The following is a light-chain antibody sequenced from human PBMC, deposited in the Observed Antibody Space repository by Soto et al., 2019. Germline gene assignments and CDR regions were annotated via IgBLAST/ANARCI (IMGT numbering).Light chain of an antibody. Sequence: QSVLTQPASVSGSPGQSITISSTGTSSDVGGYNYVSWYQQHPGKAPKLMIYDVSNRLSGLYNRFSGSKSGNTASLTISGLQAEDEADYYCSSYTSSSTQHVFGTGTKLTVL. V-gene: IGLV2-14*01. CDR1: SSDVGGYNY. CDR2: DVS. CDR3: SSYTSSSTQHV. J-gene: IGLJ1*01.